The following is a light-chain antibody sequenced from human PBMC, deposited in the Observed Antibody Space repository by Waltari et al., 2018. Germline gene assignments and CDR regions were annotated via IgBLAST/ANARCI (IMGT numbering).Light chain of an antibody. CDR2: GAS. CDR3: QQYGSSPLT. J-gene: IGKJ2*01. Sequence: EILLTQSPGTLSLSPGERATLSCRASPSISSNYSAWYQQKPGQAPRPLIYGASSRATGIPDRFSGSGYDTDFTLTVSRLESEDFGVYYCQQYGSSPLTFGQGTKVEIK. CDR1: PSISSNY. V-gene: IGKV3-20*01.